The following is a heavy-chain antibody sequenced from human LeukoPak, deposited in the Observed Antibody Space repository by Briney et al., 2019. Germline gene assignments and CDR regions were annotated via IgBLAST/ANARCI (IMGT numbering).Heavy chain of an antibody. CDR2: IYYSGST. J-gene: IGHJ3*02. V-gene: IGHV4-30-4*08. CDR3: ARVRSLTRDDAFDI. CDR1: GGSISSGDYY. D-gene: IGHD3-9*01. Sequence: PSQTLSLTCTVSGGSISSGDYYWSWIRQPPGKGLEWIGYIYYSGSTYYNPSLKSRVTISVDTSKNQFSLKLSSVTAADTAVYYCARVRSLTRDDAFDIWGQGTMVTVSS.